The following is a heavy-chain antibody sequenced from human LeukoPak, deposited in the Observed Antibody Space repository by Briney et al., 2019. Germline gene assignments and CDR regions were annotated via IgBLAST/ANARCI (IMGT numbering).Heavy chain of an antibody. CDR3: ARVAALTGGYYYYYGMDV. CDR2: MNPSSGNT. D-gene: IGHD6-6*01. V-gene: IGHV1-8*01. Sequence: ASVKVSCKASGYTFTCYDINWVRQATGQGLEWMGWMNPSSGNTGYAQKFQGRVTMTRNTSISTAYMELSSLRSEDTAVHYCARVAALTGGYYYYYGMDVWGQGTTVTVSS. CDR1: GYTFTCYD. J-gene: IGHJ6*02.